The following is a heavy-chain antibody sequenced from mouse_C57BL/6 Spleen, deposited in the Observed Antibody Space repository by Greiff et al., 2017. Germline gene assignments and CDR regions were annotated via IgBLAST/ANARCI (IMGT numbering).Heavy chain of an antibody. CDR3: ARQTGRGYAMDY. V-gene: IGHV5-15*01. Sequence: DVMLVESGGGLVQPGGSLKLSCAASGFTFSDYGMAWVRQAPRKGPEWVAFISNLAYSIYYADTVTGRFTISRENAKNTLYLEMSSLRSEDTAMYYCARQTGRGYAMDYWGQGTSVTVSS. CDR1: GFTFSDYG. D-gene: IGHD4-1*01. J-gene: IGHJ4*01. CDR2: ISNLAYSI.